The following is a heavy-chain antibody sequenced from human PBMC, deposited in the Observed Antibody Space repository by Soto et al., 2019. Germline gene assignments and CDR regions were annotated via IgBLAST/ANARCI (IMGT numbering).Heavy chain of an antibody. CDR2: IDPIDSYT. CDR3: ASHSGRSPEGQYYYGVDV. V-gene: IGHV5-10-1*01. CDR1: GYSFTSYW. Sequence: GESLKISCKGSGYSFTSYWISWVRQMPGKGLEWMGRIDPIDSYTNYSPSFQGHVTISADESTSTAYMELSSLRSEDTAVYYCASHSGRSPEGQYYYGVDVWGQGTTVTVSS. J-gene: IGHJ6*02. D-gene: IGHD1-26*01.